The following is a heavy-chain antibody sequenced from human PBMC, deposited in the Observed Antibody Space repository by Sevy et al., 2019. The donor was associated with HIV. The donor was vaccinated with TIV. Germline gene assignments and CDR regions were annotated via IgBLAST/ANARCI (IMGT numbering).Heavy chain of an antibody. J-gene: IGHJ3*02. Sequence: GGSLRLSCAASGFTFSSYSMNWVRQAPGKGLEWVSYISSSSSTIYYADSVKGRFTISRGNAKNSLYLQMNSLRDEDTDVYYCARDRGGYCSGGSGYYYDAFDIWGQGTMVTVSS. V-gene: IGHV3-48*02. CDR1: GFTFSSYS. D-gene: IGHD2-15*01. CDR3: ARDRGGYCSGGSGYYYDAFDI. CDR2: ISSSSSTI.